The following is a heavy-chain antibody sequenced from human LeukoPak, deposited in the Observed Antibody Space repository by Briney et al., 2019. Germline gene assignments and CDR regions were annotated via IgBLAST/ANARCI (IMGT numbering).Heavy chain of an antibody. V-gene: IGHV3-53*05. CDR2: IYSGGST. D-gene: IGHD3-3*01. CDR1: GFTVSSKY. CDR3: ARGPIAYGSGYFHYRFDY. Sequence: SGGSLRLSCAASGFTVSSKYMSWVRQAPGKGLEWVSVIYSGGSTYYADSVKGRFTVSRDNSKTTLYLQMNSLRPEDTAVYYCARGPIAYGSGYFHYRFDYWGQGTLVTVSS. J-gene: IGHJ4*02.